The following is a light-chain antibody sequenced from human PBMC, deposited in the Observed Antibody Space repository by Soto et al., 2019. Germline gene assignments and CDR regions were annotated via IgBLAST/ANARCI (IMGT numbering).Light chain of an antibody. CDR3: QQYDKSLPPVT. V-gene: IGKV3-15*01. CDR1: RSVSTN. J-gene: IGKJ4*01. CDR2: GAS. Sequence: DIILTQSPAIVSVSPGERATLSCRASRSVSTNLAWYQHKHGQAPRLLIYGASTRVTDIPARFSGGGSGTDFTLTINYLKSEDFGVYYCQQYDKSLPPVTFGGGTKVEI.